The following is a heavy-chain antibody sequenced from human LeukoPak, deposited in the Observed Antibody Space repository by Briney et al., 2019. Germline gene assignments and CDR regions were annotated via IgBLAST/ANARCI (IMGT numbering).Heavy chain of an antibody. CDR3: ARNHGGNSGAFYYYYYMDV. CDR1: GYTFTGYY. D-gene: IGHD4-23*01. V-gene: IGHV1-2*02. J-gene: IGHJ6*03. CDR2: INPNSGGT. Sequence: ASVKVSCKASGYTFTGYYMHWVRQAPGQGLEWMGWINPNSGGTNYAQKFQGRVTMTRDTSISTAYMELSRLRSDDTAVYYCARNHGGNSGAFYYYYYMDVWGKGTTVTISS.